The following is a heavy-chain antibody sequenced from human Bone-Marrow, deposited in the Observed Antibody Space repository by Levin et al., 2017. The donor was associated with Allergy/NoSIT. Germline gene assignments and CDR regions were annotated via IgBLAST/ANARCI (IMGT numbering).Heavy chain of an antibody. Sequence: PSETLSLTCTVSGGSISSSDYYWGWIRQPPGKGLEWIGSIYYSGNTYYNPSLKSRVSISVDTSKNQFSLILSSVSAADAAVYYCARDDCSGEVCYSDNWGQGTQITVSS. CDR2: IYYSGNT. V-gene: IGHV4-39*07. CDR1: GGSISSSDYY. CDR3: ARDDCSGEVCYSDN. D-gene: IGHD2-15*01. J-gene: IGHJ4*02.